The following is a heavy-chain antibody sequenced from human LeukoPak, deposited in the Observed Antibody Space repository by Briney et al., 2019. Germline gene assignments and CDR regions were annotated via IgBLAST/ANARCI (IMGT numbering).Heavy chain of an antibody. CDR2: IIPIFGTA. CDR1: GGTFSSYA. J-gene: IGHJ4*02. Sequence: SVKVSCKASGGTFSSYAISWVRQAPGQGLEWMGGIIPIFGTANYAQKFQGRVTITADESTSTAYMELSSLRSQDTAVYYCARGPARYYDILTGSPHLDYWGQGTLVTVSS. CDR3: ARGPARYYDILTGSPHLDY. V-gene: IGHV1-69*13. D-gene: IGHD3-9*01.